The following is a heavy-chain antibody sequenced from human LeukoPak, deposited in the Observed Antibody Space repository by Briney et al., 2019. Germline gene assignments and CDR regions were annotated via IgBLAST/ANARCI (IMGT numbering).Heavy chain of an antibody. CDR1: GYSENFDD. CDR3: ARGYGGGWN. D-gene: IGHD6-19*01. V-gene: IGHV7-4-1*02. J-gene: IGHJ4*02. Sequence: ASVKVSCKTSGYSENFDDITWVRQAPGQGLEWMGWINTNTGNPTYAQGFTGRFVFSLDTSVSTAYLQISSLKAEDTAVYYCARGYGGGWNWGQGTLVTVSS. CDR2: INTNTGNP.